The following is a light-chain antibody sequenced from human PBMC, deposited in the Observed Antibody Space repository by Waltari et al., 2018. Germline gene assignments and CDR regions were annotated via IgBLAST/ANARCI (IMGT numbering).Light chain of an antibody. CDR2: EAS. Sequence: EVVLTQSPASLSSSPGERFTLSCRASQNLHKYLAWDQQKPGQAPRLLIYEASNRATGIPDRFSGSGSGTDFTLTIDSLEPEDFAVYFCQQRSNWPPLTFGGGTKVEIK. V-gene: IGKV3-11*01. CDR1: QNLHKY. CDR3: QQRSNWPPLT. J-gene: IGKJ4*01.